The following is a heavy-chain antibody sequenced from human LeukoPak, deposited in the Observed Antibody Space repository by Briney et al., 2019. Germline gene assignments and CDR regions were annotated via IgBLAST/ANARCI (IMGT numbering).Heavy chain of an antibody. CDR3: ARDLSGGALGAFDI. J-gene: IGHJ3*02. Sequence: GASVKVSCKASGYIFTAYYIRWLRQAPGQGLEWMGWINPNSGGTSFALNFQGRVTLTRDTSISTVYMELSRLRSDDTAVYYCARDLSGGALGAFDIWGQGTMVTVSS. V-gene: IGHV1-2*02. CDR1: GYIFTAYY. D-gene: IGHD2-15*01. CDR2: INPNSGGT.